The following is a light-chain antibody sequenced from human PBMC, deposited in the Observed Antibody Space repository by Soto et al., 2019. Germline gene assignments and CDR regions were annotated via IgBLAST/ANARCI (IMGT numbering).Light chain of an antibody. CDR3: SSYVVTGTYA. J-gene: IGLJ1*01. CDR2: DVN. Sequence: QSVLTQPASVSGSPGQSITISCTGISSDLGYKFVSWYQQYPGKAPKLIIYDVNNRPSWASDRFSGSKSGNTASLTISGLQAEDEADYYCSSYVVTGTYALGTGTKVTVL. CDR1: SSDLGYKF. V-gene: IGLV2-14*03.